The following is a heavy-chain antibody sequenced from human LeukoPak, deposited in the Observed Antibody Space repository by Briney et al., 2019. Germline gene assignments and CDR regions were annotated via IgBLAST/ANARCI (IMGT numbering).Heavy chain of an antibody. CDR3: ARGKGTYYYDSSSYSARTYYYMDV. J-gene: IGHJ6*03. CDR1: GGSISSHY. D-gene: IGHD3-22*01. CDR2: IYYSGST. Sequence: SETLSLTCTVSGGSISSHYWSWIRQPPGKGLEWIGYIYYSGSTNYNPSLKSRVTISVDTSKNQFSLKLSSVTAADTAVYYCARGKGTYYYDSSSYSARTYYYMDVWGKGTTVTVSS. V-gene: IGHV4-59*11.